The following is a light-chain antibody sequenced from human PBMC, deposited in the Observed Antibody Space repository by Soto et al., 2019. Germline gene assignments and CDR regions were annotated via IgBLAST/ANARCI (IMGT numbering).Light chain of an antibody. CDR2: SNH. J-gene: IGLJ3*02. Sequence: QSVLTQPPSASGSPGQMVSISCSGSSSNIGGNTVNWYQQLPGTAPRLLIYSNHQRSSGVPDRFSGSKSGTSASLAISGLQSEDEADYYCAVWDDSLNGWVFGGGTKLTVL. CDR3: AVWDDSLNGWV. CDR1: SSNIGGNT. V-gene: IGLV1-44*01.